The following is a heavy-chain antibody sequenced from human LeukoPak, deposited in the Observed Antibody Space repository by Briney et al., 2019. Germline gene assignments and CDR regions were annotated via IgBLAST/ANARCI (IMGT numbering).Heavy chain of an antibody. CDR3: ARGHYYGSGSYYYYYYMDV. Sequence: PSETLSLTCTVSGGSISSGSYYWSWIRQPAGKGLEWIGRIYTSGSTNYNPSLKSRVTISYTSKNQFSLKLSSVTAADTAVYYCARGHYYGSGSYYYYYYMDVWGKGTTVTISS. D-gene: IGHD3-10*01. V-gene: IGHV4-61*02. CDR2: IYTSGST. CDR1: GGSISSGSYY. J-gene: IGHJ6*03.